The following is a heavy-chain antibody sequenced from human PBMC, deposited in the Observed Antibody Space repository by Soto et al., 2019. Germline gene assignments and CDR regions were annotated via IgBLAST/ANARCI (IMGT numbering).Heavy chain of an antibody. CDR3: AKAPVLSGYYFY. J-gene: IGHJ4*02. D-gene: IGHD3-22*01. V-gene: IGHV3-23*01. CDR2: LSGSGGST. CDR1: GFTFSSYA. Sequence: GGSLRLSCAASGFTFSSYAISWVRQAPGKGLEWVSALSGSGGSTYYADSVKGRFTISRDNSKNTLYLQMNSLRAEDTAVYYCAKAPVLSGYYFYWGQGTLVTVSS.